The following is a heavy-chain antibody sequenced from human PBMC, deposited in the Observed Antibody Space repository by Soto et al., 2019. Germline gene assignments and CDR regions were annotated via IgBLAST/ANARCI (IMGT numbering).Heavy chain of an antibody. D-gene: IGHD1-20*01. V-gene: IGHV1-18*04. J-gene: IGHJ4*02. Sequence: QVQLAQSGAEVKKPGASVKVSCKASGYTFTSYGISWVRQAPGQGLEWMGWISAYNGNTNYAQKLQGRVTMTTDTSTSTAYMELRSLRSDDTAVYYCARDGTRGSYNWNNPGTDYWGQGTLVTVSS. CDR3: ARDGTRGSYNWNNPGTDY. CDR2: ISAYNGNT. CDR1: GYTFTSYG.